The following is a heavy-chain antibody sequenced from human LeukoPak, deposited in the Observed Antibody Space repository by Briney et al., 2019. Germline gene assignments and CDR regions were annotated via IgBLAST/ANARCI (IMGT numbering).Heavy chain of an antibody. Sequence: GRSLRVSCAASGFIFSNYGMHWVRQAPGKGLEWVAVIWYDGSNKYYADSVKGRFTISRDNSKNTVYLQVNSLRAEDTAVYYCARGLRNTDTFDIWGQGTMVTVSS. V-gene: IGHV3-33*01. CDR1: GFIFSNYG. CDR3: ARGLRNTDTFDI. CDR2: IWYDGSNK. J-gene: IGHJ3*02.